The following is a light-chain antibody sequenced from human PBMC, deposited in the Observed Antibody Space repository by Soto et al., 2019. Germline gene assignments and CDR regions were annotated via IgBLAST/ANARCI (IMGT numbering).Light chain of an antibody. V-gene: IGKV3-20*01. Sequence: EIVLTQSPGTLSLSPGESATLSCRATQSVSSSFLAWYQQKPGQAPRLLIYGASTRATGIPDRFSGSGSGTVFTLTISRLEPEDFAVYYCQLYGSSPLTFCPLTKLDIK. J-gene: IGKJ3*01. CDR3: QLYGSSPLT. CDR2: GAS. CDR1: QSVSSSF.